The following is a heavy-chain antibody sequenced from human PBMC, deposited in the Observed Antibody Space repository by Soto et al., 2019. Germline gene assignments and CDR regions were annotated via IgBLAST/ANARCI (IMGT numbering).Heavy chain of an antibody. V-gene: IGHV3-74*01. Sequence: EVQLVESGGCLVQPGGSLRLSCAASEFTFNNYWMHWVRQVPGKGLEWVSCINTDGSTTNYADSVMGRFTISRDNADNTVYLQMNSLRAEDTAVYYCARGIYLKYGLDVWGPGATVTVSS. D-gene: IGHD3-16*02. CDR2: INTDGSTT. CDR3: ARGIYLKYGLDV. J-gene: IGHJ6*02. CDR1: EFTFNNYW.